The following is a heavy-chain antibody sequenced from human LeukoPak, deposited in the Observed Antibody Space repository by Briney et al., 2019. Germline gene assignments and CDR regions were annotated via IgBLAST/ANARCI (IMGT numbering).Heavy chain of an antibody. CDR2: INHSGST. D-gene: IGHD4-17*01. CDR1: GGSFSGYY. J-gene: IGHJ4*02. V-gene: IGHV4-34*01. CDR3: ARGSISGRTTVQYFDY. Sequence: SETLSLTCAVYGGSFSGYYWSWIRRPPGKGLEWIGEINHSGSTNYNPSLKRRVTISVDTSKNQFSLKLSSVTAADTAVYYCARGSISGRTTVQYFDYWGQGTLVTVSS.